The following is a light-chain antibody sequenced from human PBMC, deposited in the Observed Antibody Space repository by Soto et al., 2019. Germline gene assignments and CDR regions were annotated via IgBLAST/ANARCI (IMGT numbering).Light chain of an antibody. J-gene: IGLJ7*01. CDR1: SSDVGGYNH. CDR2: DVN. V-gene: IGLV2-11*01. Sequence: QSALTQPRSVSGSPGQSVTISCTGTSSDVGGYNHVSWYQQHPGKAPKLMIYDVNKRPSGVPDRFSGSKSGNTASLTISGLQAADEADYYCCSYAGSYTVFGAGTQLTVL. CDR3: CSYAGSYTV.